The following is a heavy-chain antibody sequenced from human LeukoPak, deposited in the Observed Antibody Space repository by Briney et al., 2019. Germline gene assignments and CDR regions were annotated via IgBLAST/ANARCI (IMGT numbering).Heavy chain of an antibody. D-gene: IGHD6-13*01. J-gene: IGHJ5*02. V-gene: IGHV4-59*12. Sequence: SETLSLTCTVSGGSISSYYWSWIRQPPGKGLEWIGYIHYSGSTTYNPSLKSRVTISVDTSKNQFSLKLSSVTAADTGVYYCASLAATGPPTGTDSNWFDPWGQGTLVTVSS. CDR1: GGSISSYY. CDR3: ASLAATGPPTGTDSNWFDP. CDR2: IHYSGST.